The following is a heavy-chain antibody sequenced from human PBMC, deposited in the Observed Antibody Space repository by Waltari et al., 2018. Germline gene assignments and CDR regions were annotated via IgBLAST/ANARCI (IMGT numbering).Heavy chain of an antibody. D-gene: IGHD5-12*01. J-gene: IGHJ4*02. CDR1: GGTFSSYA. V-gene: IGHV1-69*13. CDR3: ARARWVEMATIIDY. Sequence: QVQLVQSGAEVKKPGSSVKVSCKASGGTFSSYAISWVRQAPGQGLEWMGGTIPIFGTANYAQKFQGRVTITADESTSTAYMELSSLRSEDTAVYYCARARWVEMATIIDYWGQGTLVTVSS. CDR2: TIPIFGTA.